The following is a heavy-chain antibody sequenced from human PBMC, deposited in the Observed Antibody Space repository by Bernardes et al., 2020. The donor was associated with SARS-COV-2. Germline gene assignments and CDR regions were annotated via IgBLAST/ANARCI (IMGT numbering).Heavy chain of an antibody. J-gene: IGHJ4*02. CDR3: AKDSGAYYGSGSLDD. D-gene: IGHD3-10*01. CDR1: GFTFDEFA. V-gene: IGHV3-9*01. CDR2: MGWDGQSK. Sequence: GGSLRLSCTTSGFTFDEFAMHWVRQVPGKGLEWVSGMGWDGQSKGYADSLKGRFTVSRDNGKKSLYLQMDGLTRDDTALYFCAKDSGAYYGSGSLDDWGRGTQVIVSS.